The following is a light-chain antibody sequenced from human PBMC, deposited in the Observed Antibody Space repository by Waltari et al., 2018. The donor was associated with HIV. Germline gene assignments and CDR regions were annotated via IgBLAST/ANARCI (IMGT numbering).Light chain of an antibody. V-gene: IGKV1-5*03. CDR2: KAT. CDR1: QNVGTW. CDR3: HQYSNYLGS. J-gene: IGKJ1*01. Sequence: DIHMSQSPPTLTASVGDRVNITCRASQNVGTWLAWYQQKPGEAPKLRIHKATDVEDGAPSRFSGSASGTEFTLTIDSLHPDDFATFYCHQYSNYLGSFGQGTKLELK.